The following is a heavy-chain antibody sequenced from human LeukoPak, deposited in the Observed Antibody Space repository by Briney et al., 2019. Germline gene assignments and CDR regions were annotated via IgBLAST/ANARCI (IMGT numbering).Heavy chain of an antibody. Sequence: GGSLRLSCVASGFTFSTYNMNWVRQAPGKGLEWVSYISSASGSIYYADSVKGRFTISRDNAKNSLFLQMNSLRAEDTAVYYCARLPAYCSSTSCYYDYWGQGTLVTVSS. CDR1: GFTFSTYN. J-gene: IGHJ4*02. CDR2: ISSASGSI. CDR3: ARLPAYCSSTSCYYDY. D-gene: IGHD2-2*01. V-gene: IGHV3-48*04.